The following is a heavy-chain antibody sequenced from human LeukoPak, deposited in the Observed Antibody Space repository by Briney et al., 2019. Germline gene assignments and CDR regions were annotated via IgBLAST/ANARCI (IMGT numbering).Heavy chain of an antibody. CDR3: ARLGRLYSSSPGLIDY. J-gene: IGHJ4*02. Sequence: SETLSLTCTVSGGSISTSSYYWGWIRQPPGKGPEWIGSIYYSGSTYYNPSLKSRVTISVDTSKNQFSLKLSSVTAADTAVYYCARLGRLYSSSPGLIDYWGQGTLVTVSS. V-gene: IGHV4-39*01. CDR1: GGSISTSSYY. CDR2: IYYSGST. D-gene: IGHD6-6*01.